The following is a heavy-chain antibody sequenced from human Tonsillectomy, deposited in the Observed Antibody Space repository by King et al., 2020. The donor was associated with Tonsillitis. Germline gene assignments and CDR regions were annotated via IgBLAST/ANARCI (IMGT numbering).Heavy chain of an antibody. CDR1: VYSFSNYW. CDR3: GRGFTSGIYQYYFDY. CDR2: IYPGDSRI. V-gene: IGHV5-51*01. Sequence: VQLVESAAEVKKPGESLKISCKGSVYSFSNYWIGWVRQKPGKGLEWMGIIYPGDSRITSSPSFQGQVTISADKSITTAYLQWSSLKASDTAMYYCGRGFTSGIYQYYFDYWGQGTLVTVSS. D-gene: IGHD3-10*01. J-gene: IGHJ4*02.